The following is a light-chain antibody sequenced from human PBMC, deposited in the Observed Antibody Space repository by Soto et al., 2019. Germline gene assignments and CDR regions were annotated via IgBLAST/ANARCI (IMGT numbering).Light chain of an antibody. Sequence: QSALTQPRSVSGSPGQSVTISCTGTSSEVGSNDYVSWYQHYPGAAPKRIIYDVPERPSGVPHRFSGSKSGNTPSLTISWLRAEVVAAYSCCSFAGSYSYGFGSGAKVTVL. CDR1: SSEVGSNDY. V-gene: IGLV2-11*01. CDR2: DVP. J-gene: IGLJ1*01. CDR3: CSFAGSYSYG.